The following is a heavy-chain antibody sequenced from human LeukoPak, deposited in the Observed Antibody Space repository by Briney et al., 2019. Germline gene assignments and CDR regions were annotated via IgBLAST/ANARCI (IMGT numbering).Heavy chain of an antibody. CDR2: ISSSSSYI. CDR1: GFTFSSYS. CDR3: ARDLFSWCNSTSCYAWWFDP. Sequence: PGGSLRLSCAASGFTFSSYSMNWVRQAPGKGLEWVSSISSSSSYIYYADSVKGRFTISRDNAKISLYLQMNSLRAEDTAVYYCARDLFSWCNSTSCYAWWFDPWGQGTLVTVSS. J-gene: IGHJ5*02. D-gene: IGHD2-2*01. V-gene: IGHV3-21*01.